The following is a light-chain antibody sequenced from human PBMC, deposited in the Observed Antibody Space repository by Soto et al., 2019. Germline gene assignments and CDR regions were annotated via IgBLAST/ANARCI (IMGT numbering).Light chain of an antibody. Sequence: DIVMTQSPDSLAVSLGERATINCKSSQSVLYSSNNKNFLAWYQQKPGQPPKLLIYWASIRESGVPDRFSGSGSGTDFTLTISSLQAEDVAVYYCQQYYGAPYTFGQGTKLEIK. CDR1: QSVLYSSNNKNF. CDR3: QQYYGAPYT. J-gene: IGKJ2*01. CDR2: WAS. V-gene: IGKV4-1*01.